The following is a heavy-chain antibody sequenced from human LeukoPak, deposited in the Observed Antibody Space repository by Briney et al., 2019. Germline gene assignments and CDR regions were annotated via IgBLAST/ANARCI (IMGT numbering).Heavy chain of an antibody. D-gene: IGHD2-15*01. Sequence: GGSLRLLRGASGLPFSSYWMLGVRQPPARGRAWVANKKQDGSEKYYVDSVKGRFTISRDNDKNSLYMQKKSVTAEDMAVYYCARAVGGASCLVGYYDYWGQGTLVTVSS. CDR3: ARAVGGASCLVGYYDY. CDR1: GLPFSSYW. V-gene: IGHV3-7*01. J-gene: IGHJ4*02. CDR2: KKQDGSEK.